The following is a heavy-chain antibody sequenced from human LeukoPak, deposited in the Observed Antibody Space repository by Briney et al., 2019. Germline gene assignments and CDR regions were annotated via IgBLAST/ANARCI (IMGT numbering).Heavy chain of an antibody. V-gene: IGHV4-39*01. CDR3: ARFSRHVSGIYYNEGRGPPRPYAFDI. CDR1: GGSISSSSYY. Sequence: KPSETLSLTCTVSGGSISSSSYYWGWIRQPPGKGLQWIGSIYYSGSTYYNPSLKSRVTMSVDTSKNQFSLKLSSVTAADTAVYNCARFSRHVSGIYYNEGRGPPRPYAFDIWGQGTMVTVSS. D-gene: IGHD3-10*01. J-gene: IGHJ3*02. CDR2: IYYSGST.